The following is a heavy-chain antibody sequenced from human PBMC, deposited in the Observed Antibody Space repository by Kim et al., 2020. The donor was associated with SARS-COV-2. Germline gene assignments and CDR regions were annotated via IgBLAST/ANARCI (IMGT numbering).Heavy chain of an antibody. Sequence: GGSLRLSCAASGLTFSSYSMNWVRQAPGKGLEWVSYISSSSSTIYYADSVKGRFTISRDNGKNSLYLQMNSLRDEDTAVYYCTTLGHNFGWEWVDYWGQGILVTVSS. CDR2: ISSSSSTI. CDR3: TTLGHNFGWEWVDY. D-gene: IGHD3-3*01. V-gene: IGHV3-48*02. J-gene: IGHJ4*02. CDR1: GLTFSSYS.